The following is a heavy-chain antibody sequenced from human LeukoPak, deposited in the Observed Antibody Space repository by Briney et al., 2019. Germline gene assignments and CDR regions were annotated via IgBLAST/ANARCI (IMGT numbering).Heavy chain of an antibody. Sequence: SETLSLTCNVSGGSMSNIYYWGWIRQPPGKGLEWIGNIFYSGITYYNPSLKSRVTISVDTSKNQFSLKLSSVTAADTAVYYCARESEAGFGEYVLFDYWGQGTLVTVSS. V-gene: IGHV4-39*07. CDR2: IFYSGIT. D-gene: IGHD3-10*01. J-gene: IGHJ4*02. CDR3: ARESEAGFGEYVLFDY. CDR1: GGSMSNIYY.